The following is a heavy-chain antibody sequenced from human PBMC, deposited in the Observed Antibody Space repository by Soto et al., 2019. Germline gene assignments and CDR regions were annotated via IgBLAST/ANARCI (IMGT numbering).Heavy chain of an antibody. Sequence: SETLSLTCAVYGGSFSGYYWSWIRQPPGKGLEWIGEINHSGSTNYNPSLKSRVTISVDTSKNQFSLKLSSVTAADTAVYYCASTASLVPEVWGKGTTVTVSS. CDR2: INHSGST. CDR3: ASTASLVPEV. CDR1: GGSFSGYY. D-gene: IGHD6-6*01. J-gene: IGHJ6*04. V-gene: IGHV4-34*01.